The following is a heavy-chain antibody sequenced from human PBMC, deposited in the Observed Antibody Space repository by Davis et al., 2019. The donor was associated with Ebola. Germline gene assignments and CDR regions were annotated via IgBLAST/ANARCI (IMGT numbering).Heavy chain of an antibody. Sequence: GGSLRLSCAASGFTFSSYGMHWVRQAPGKGLEWVAVISYDGSNKYYADSVKGRFTISRDNSKDTLYLQMNSLRAEDTAVYYCAKYYGYSMDVWGQGTTVTVSS. D-gene: IGHD3-10*01. CDR3: AKYYGYSMDV. CDR1: GFTFSSYG. V-gene: IGHV3-30*18. J-gene: IGHJ6*02. CDR2: ISYDGSNK.